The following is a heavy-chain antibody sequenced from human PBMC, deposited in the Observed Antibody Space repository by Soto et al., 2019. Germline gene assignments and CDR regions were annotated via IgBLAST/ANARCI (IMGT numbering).Heavy chain of an antibody. V-gene: IGHV3-74*01. CDR3: ARARPRLTGDGWYFDY. CDR2: INSDGSST. D-gene: IGHD7-27*01. Sequence: GGSLRLSCAASGFTFSSYWMHWVRQAPGKGLVWVSRINSDGSSTSYADSVKGRFTISRDNAKNTLYLQMNSLRAEDTAVYYCARARPRLTGDGWYFDYWGQGTLVTVSS. J-gene: IGHJ4*02. CDR1: GFTFSSYW.